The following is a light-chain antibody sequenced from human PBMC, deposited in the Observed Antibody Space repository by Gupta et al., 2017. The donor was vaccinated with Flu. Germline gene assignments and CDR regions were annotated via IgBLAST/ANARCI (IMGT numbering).Light chain of an antibody. CDR3: QSYDSSLRNWV. CDR1: SSNSGTIYA. CDR2: GNS. V-gene: IGLV1-40*01. Sequence: QSVLTQPSSVSGAPGQRVTISCTGTSSNSGTIYAGNWFHRLPVTAPKLLIYGNSYRPSGVPDRFSGSKAGTSASLAITGLQAEDEGDYYCQSYDSSLRNWVFGGGTKLTVL. J-gene: IGLJ3*02.